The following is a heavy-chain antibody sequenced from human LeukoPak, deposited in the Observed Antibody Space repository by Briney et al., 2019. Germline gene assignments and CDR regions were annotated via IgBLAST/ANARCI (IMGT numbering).Heavy chain of an antibody. CDR1: GFTFSSYW. CDR3: ARGASGIGGVRFDP. V-gene: IGHV3-48*04. D-gene: IGHD3-16*01. CDR2: ISTSGFTM. J-gene: IGHJ5*02. Sequence: GGSLRLSCAASGFTFSSYWMHWVRQAPGKGLEWASYISTSGFTMYYADSVKGRFTISRDNAKNSLYLQMNSLRAEDTAVYYCARGASGIGGVRFDPWGQGTLVTVSS.